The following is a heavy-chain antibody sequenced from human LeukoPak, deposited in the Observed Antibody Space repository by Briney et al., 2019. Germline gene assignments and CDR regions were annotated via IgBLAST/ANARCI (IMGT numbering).Heavy chain of an antibody. CDR1: GGSISGSNW. D-gene: IGHD3-3*01. CDR3: ARQAVYYDFWSGYYGDAFDI. V-gene: IGHV4-4*02. J-gene: IGHJ3*02. CDR2: IYHSGST. Sequence: SETLSLTCAVSGGSISGSNWWSWVRQPPGKGLEWIGEIYHSGSTNNNPSLKSRVTISVDKSKNQFSLKLSSVTAADTAVYYCARQAVYYDFWSGYYGDAFDIWGQGTMVTVSS.